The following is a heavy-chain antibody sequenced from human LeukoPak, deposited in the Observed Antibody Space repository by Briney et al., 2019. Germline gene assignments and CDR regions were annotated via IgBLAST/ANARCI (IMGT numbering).Heavy chain of an antibody. CDR2: IKQDGSEK. Sequence: GGSLRLSCAASGFTFSNHWMTWVRQAPGKGLEWVANIKQDGSEKYYVDSVKSRFTISRDNAKNSLYLQMNSLRAEDTAVYYCARSETTYYYDSSVYFYYYYGMDVWGQGTTVTVSS. D-gene: IGHD3-22*01. CDR3: ARSETTYYYDSSVYFYYYYGMDV. J-gene: IGHJ6*02. CDR1: GFTFSNHW. V-gene: IGHV3-7*01.